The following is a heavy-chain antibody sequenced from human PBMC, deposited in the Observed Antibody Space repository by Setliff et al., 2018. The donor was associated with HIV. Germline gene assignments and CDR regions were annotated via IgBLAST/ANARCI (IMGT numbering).Heavy chain of an antibody. CDR3: ATCRHRPSNWFDP. J-gene: IGHJ5*02. CDR1: GGSVSSPSYY. V-gene: IGHV4-39*07. CDR2: VYNSGIT. Sequence: SETLSLTCAVSGGSVSSPSYYWGWIRQPPGKGLGWIGSVYNSGITFKNPSLKSRGSISVDRSGNQFSLRLTSVTAADTAVYYCATCRHRPSNWFDPWGQGTVVTVSS.